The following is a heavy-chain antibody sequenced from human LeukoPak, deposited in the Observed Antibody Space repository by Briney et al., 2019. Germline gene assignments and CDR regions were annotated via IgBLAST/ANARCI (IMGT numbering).Heavy chain of an antibody. Sequence: SETLSLTCAVYGGSFSGYYWSWIRQPPGKGLEWIGEINHSGSTNYNPSLKSRVTISVDTSKNQFSLKLSSVTAADTPVYYCAREKGTIRKRYFDYWGQGTLVTVSS. CDR1: GGSFSGYY. D-gene: IGHD2-21*01. CDR2: INHSGST. J-gene: IGHJ4*02. V-gene: IGHV4-34*01. CDR3: AREKGTIRKRYFDY.